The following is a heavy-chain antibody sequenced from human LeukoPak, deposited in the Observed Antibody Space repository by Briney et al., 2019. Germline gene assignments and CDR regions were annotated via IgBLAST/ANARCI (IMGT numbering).Heavy chain of an antibody. CDR3: TTGGGYYYRRAFDI. Sequence: GGSLRLSCAASGFTFSNAWMSWVRQAPGKGLEWVGRIKSKTDGGTTDYAAPVKGRFTISRDDSKNTLYLQMNSLKTEDTAVYYCTTGGGYYYRRAFDIWGQGTMVTVSS. V-gene: IGHV3-15*01. D-gene: IGHD3-22*01. CDR2: IKSKTDGGTT. J-gene: IGHJ3*02. CDR1: GFTFSNAW.